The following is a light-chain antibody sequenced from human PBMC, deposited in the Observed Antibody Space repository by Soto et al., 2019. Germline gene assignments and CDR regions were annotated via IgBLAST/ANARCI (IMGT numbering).Light chain of an antibody. CDR3: QMWDRTDDHHVL. V-gene: IGLV3-21*02. CDR2: DNS. J-gene: IGLJ2*01. CDR1: NVGSNS. Sequence: SYELTQPPSVSVAPGQTATITCGGNNVGSNSVQWYQQNPGQAPVLVVYDNSDRPSGIPDRFSGSKSGNTATLTISRVEAGDEADYHCQMWDRTDDHHVLFGGGTKLTVL.